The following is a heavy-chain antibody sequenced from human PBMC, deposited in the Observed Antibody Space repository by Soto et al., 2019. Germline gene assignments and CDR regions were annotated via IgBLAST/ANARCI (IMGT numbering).Heavy chain of an antibody. CDR2: INHSGST. Sequence: QVQLQQWGAGLLKPSETLSLTCAVYGGSFSGYYWSWIRQPPGKGLEWIGEINHSGSTNYNPSLKSRVTISVDTSKNQLSLRLSSVTAADTAVYYCARGVSGSSTHRAYFDYWGQGTLVTVSS. D-gene: IGHD1-26*01. CDR3: ARGVSGSSTHRAYFDY. J-gene: IGHJ4*02. V-gene: IGHV4-34*01. CDR1: GGSFSGYY.